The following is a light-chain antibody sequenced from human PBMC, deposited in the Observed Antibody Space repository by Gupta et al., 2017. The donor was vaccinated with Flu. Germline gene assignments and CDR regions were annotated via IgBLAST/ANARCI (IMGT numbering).Light chain of an antibody. CDR3: QQYNSYPWT. Sequence: DIQMTPSPSTLSASVGDRVTITCRASQSISRWLAWHQQKPGKAPKFLIYMASSLEPGVPSRFSGSGSGTEFTLTISSLQPDDFASYYCQQYNSYPWTFGQGTKVEI. J-gene: IGKJ1*01. V-gene: IGKV1-5*03. CDR2: MAS. CDR1: QSISRW.